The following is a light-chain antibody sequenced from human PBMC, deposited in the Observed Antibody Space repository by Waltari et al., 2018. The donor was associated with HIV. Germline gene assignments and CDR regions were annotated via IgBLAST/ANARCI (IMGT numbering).Light chain of an antibody. J-gene: IGLJ3*02. Sequence: QSVLTQPPSVSADPGPPFTIYSSGSHSNIGTHVVSWYQPPPGTAPKLLIYENNRRPSRMPDRFSASKTGTSATLGITGLQTGDEAIYYCATWDNSLRAMFGGGTKLTVL. CDR2: ENN. V-gene: IGLV1-51*01. CDR3: ATWDNSLRAM. CDR1: HSNIGTHV.